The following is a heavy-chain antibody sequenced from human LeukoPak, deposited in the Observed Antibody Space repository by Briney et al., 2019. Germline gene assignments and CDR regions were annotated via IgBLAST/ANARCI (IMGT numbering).Heavy chain of an antibody. CDR1: GFTFSRYS. Sequence: GGSLRLSCAASGFTFSRYSMNWVRQAPGKVRESVSYISSSNNTIDYADSVKGRFSISRDNAKNSLYLQMKSLRDEDTAVYYCAREDGGKADIWGQGTMVTVSS. CDR3: AREDGGKADI. V-gene: IGHV3-48*02. J-gene: IGHJ3*02. CDR2: ISSSNNTI. D-gene: IGHD4-23*01.